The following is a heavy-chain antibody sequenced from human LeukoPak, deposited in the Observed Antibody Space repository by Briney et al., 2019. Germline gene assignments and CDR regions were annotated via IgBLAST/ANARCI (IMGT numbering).Heavy chain of an antibody. CDR2: ISGSGGST. CDR3: AKRSQLRFLEWLSPKQYYFDY. V-gene: IGHV3-23*01. CDR1: GFTFSSYA. Sequence: GGSLRLSCAASGFTFSSYAMSWVRQPPGKGLEWVSAISGSGGSTYYADSVKGRFTISRDNSKNTLYLQMNSLRAEDTAVYYCAKRSQLRFLEWLSPKQYYFDYWGQGTLVTVSS. J-gene: IGHJ4*02. D-gene: IGHD3-3*01.